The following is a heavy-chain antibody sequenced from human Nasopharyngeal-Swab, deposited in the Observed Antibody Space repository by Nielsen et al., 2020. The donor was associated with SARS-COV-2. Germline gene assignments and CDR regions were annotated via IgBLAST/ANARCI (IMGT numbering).Heavy chain of an antibody. CDR1: GFTINKYG. D-gene: IGHD3-22*01. CDR2: MSNSGATI. CDR3: RGWLATYDI. J-gene: IGHJ3*02. Sequence: GGSLRLSCAASGFTINKYGMNWVRQAPGKGLEWVSHMSNSGATIYYADSVKGRFTISRDNAKNSTYLQMSSLRAEDTAVYYCRGWLATYDIWGQGTLVTVSS. V-gene: IGHV3-48*03.